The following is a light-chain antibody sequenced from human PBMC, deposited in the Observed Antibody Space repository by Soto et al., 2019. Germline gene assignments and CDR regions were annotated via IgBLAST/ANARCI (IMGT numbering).Light chain of an antibody. CDR1: QSVSIL. CDR3: QQYNNWPRT. J-gene: IGKJ1*01. CDR2: GAT. V-gene: IGKV3-15*01. Sequence: VISPSPSTLCIYHGERPPLSGRASQSVSILLAWYQQKPGQAPRLLIHGATTRATGIPARSSGSGSGTEFTLTISSLQSEDFAVYYCQQYNNWPRTFGQGTKVDIK.